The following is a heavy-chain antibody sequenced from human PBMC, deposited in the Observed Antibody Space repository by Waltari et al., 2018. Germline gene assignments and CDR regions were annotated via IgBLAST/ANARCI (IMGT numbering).Heavy chain of an antibody. J-gene: IGHJ4*02. CDR3: ARGLGERYYLDHFDS. D-gene: IGHD1-26*01. CDR2: LYYSVST. V-gene: IGHV4-61*01. Sequence: QVQLQETSPGLVKPSETLSVTCTVTGGSVRRSTYYWSWIRQPPGRVLEWIGYLYYSVSTNYNPSLKRRVTISIHTSQNQFYLNLNSVTAADTAEYYCARGLGERYYLDHFDSWGQGTLDTVSS. CDR1: GGSVRRSTYY.